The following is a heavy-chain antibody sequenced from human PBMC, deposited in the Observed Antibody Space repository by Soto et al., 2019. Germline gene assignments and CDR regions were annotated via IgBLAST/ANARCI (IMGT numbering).Heavy chain of an antibody. Sequence: QVQLVESGGGVVQPGNSLRLSCAASGFTFKNYGIHWVRQSPGKGLEWVALVSYVGSEKYYIDSVKGRFSVSRDNSKNTVYLQMNSLRPEDTALYYCAKDSLLRTYYFASWRQGTRVTVSS. CDR3: AKDSLLRTYYFAS. CDR1: GFTFKNYG. D-gene: IGHD2-15*01. V-gene: IGHV3-30*18. J-gene: IGHJ4*02. CDR2: VSYVGSEK.